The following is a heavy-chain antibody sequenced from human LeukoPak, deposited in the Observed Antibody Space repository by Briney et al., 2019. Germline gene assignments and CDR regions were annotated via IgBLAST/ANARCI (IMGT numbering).Heavy chain of an antibody. CDR3: AGGSSHSPYYYYMDV. J-gene: IGHJ6*03. Sequence: PGGSLRLSCAASGFTVSSIEMSWVRQAPGKGLEWVSSISGSSTFYADSRKGRFTISRDNSKNTLHLQMNSLRAEDTAVYYCAGGSSHSPYYYYMDVWGKGTTVTVSS. V-gene: IGHV3-38-3*01. CDR1: GFTVSSIE. D-gene: IGHD6-6*01. CDR2: ISGSST.